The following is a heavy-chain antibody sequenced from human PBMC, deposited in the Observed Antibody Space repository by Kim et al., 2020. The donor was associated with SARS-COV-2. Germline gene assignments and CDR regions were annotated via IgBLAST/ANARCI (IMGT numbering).Heavy chain of an antibody. V-gene: IGHV3-23*01. CDR3: EASDY. Sequence: IIASGRGTNYADSVKGRFTISRDNSRSTLFLQMNYLRAEDTAIYYCEASDYWGQGSLDTVSS. J-gene: IGHJ4*02. CDR2: IIASGRGT.